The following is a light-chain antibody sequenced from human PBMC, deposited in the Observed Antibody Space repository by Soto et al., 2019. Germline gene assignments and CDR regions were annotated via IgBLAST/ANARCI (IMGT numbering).Light chain of an antibody. CDR2: EVS. CDR3: SSYAGSNNFVV. CDR1: SSNIGNNY. J-gene: IGLJ2*01. Sequence: QSVLTQPPSVSAAPGQTVTISCSGSSSNIGNNYVSWYQQLPGTAPKLLIYEVSKRPSGVPDRFSGSKSGNTASLTVSGLQAEDEADYYCSSYAGSNNFVVFGGGTKVTVL. V-gene: IGLV2-8*01.